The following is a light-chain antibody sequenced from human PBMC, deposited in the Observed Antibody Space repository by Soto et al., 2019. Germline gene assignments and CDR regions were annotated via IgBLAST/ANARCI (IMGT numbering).Light chain of an antibody. J-gene: IGKJ2*01. Sequence: EIVMTQSPATLSVSPGERATLSCRASQSVSSNLAWYQQKPGQAPRLLIYGASTRATGIPARFSGSGSGTDFTLTIGGLQSEDFATYHCQQYYSRPRTFGQGTKLEIK. CDR1: QSVSSN. CDR2: GAS. V-gene: IGKV3-15*01. CDR3: QQYYSRPRT.